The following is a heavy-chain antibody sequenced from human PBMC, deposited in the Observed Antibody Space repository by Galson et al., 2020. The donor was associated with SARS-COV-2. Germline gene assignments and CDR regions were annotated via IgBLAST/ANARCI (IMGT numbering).Heavy chain of an antibody. J-gene: IGHJ3*02. V-gene: IGHV3-66*01. CDR3: ARAGFASQVLAALPPGAFDI. CDR2: IYSGGST. CDR1: GFTVSSNY. D-gene: IGHD2-15*01. Sequence: SLKISCAASGFTVSSNYMSWVRQAPGKGLEWVSVIYSGGSTYYADSVKGRFTISRDNSKNTLYLQMNSLRAEDTAVYYCARAGFASQVLAALPPGAFDIWGQGTMVTVSS.